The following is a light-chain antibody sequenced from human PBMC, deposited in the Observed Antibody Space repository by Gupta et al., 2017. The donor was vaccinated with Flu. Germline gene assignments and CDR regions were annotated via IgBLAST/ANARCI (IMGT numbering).Light chain of an antibody. CDR3: CSYAGSSTLI. Sequence: QSALTQPASVSVSPGQSITISCTGSSSDIGGFNLVSWYQLHPDKAPKLLIFDAYKRPSGVSNRFSGSKSGNTASLTISGLQAEDDGDYYCCSYAGSSTLIFGGGTKLTVL. J-gene: IGLJ2*01. V-gene: IGLV2-23*01. CDR1: SSDIGGFNL. CDR2: DAY.